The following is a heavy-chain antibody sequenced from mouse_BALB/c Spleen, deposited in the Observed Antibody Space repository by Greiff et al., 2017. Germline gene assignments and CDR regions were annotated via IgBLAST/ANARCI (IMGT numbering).Heavy chain of an antibody. CDR2: INPYNDGT. J-gene: IGHJ4*01. CDR1: GYTFTSYV. CDR3: ARSDYDAMDY. Sequence: EVQLQQSGPELVKPGASVKMSCKASGYTFTSYVMPWVKQKPGQGLEWIGYINPYNDGTKYNEQFNGKATLTSDKASSTAYMERSSLTSEDSAGYYCARSDYDAMDYWGQGTAVTVSS. D-gene: IGHD1-1*02. V-gene: IGHV1-14*01.